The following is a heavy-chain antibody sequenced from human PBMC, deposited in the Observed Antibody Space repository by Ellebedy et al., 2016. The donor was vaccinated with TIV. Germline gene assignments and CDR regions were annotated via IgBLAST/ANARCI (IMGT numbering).Heavy chain of an antibody. V-gene: IGHV4-59*02. D-gene: IGHD6-19*01. Sequence: GSLRLSCAASGFTVSSNYMSWVRQAPGKGLEWIGSIYNSGSTNHSPSLKSRVTISLDRSKSQFSLKLRSVTAADTAVYYCARVLYNSGWPRDYYYGMDVWGQGTTVTVSS. CDR1: GFTVSSNY. J-gene: IGHJ6*02. CDR2: IYNSGST. CDR3: ARVLYNSGWPRDYYYGMDV.